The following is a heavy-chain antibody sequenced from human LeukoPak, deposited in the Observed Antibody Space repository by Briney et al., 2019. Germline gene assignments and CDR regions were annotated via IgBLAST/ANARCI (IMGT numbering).Heavy chain of an antibody. D-gene: IGHD3-3*01. CDR1: GYTFTGYY. CDR2: INPNSGGT. J-gene: IGHJ6*03. CDR3: ATVRFLEWYNSWNDYYYYYYMDV. V-gene: IGHV1-2*04. Sequence: ASVKVSCKASGYTFTGYYMHWVRQAPGQGLEWMGWINPNSGGTNYAQKFQGWVTMTRDTSISTAYMELSRLRSDDTAVYYCATVRFLEWYNSWNDYYYYYYMDVWGKGTTVTVSS.